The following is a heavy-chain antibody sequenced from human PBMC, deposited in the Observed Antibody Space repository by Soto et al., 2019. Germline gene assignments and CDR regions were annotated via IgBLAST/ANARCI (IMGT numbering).Heavy chain of an antibody. V-gene: IGHV3-21*01. D-gene: IGHD6-13*01. CDR2: VSSSSTYI. J-gene: IGHJ6*04. CDR1: GFTFSTYT. CDR3: ARHHSSWHEDYQYDMDV. Sequence: GGSLRLSCAASGFTFSTYTMNRVRQAPGKGLEWVSCVSSSSTYIYYADSVKGRFTISRDSAKNSLYLQMNSLRAEDTAVYYCARHHSSWHEDYQYDMDVWGKGTTVTVS.